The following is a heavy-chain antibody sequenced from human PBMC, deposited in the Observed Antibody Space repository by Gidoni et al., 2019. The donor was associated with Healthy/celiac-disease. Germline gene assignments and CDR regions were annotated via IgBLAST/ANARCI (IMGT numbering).Heavy chain of an antibody. CDR3: ARDRVAYDSSGYYEDAFDI. V-gene: IGHV3-53*01. CDR1: GFAVSSNY. Sequence: EVQLVESGGGLIQPGGSLRLSCAASGFAVSSNYMSWVRQAPGKGLEWVSVIYSGGSTYYADSVKGRFTISRDNSKNTLYLQMNSLRAEDTAVYYCARDRVAYDSSGYYEDAFDIWGQGTMVTVSS. CDR2: IYSGGST. J-gene: IGHJ3*02. D-gene: IGHD3-22*01.